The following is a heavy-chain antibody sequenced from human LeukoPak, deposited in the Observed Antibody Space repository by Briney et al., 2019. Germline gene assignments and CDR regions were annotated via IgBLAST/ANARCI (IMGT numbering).Heavy chain of an antibody. CDR3: TTGGSYFFDY. J-gene: IGHJ4*02. Sequence: GGSLRLSCAASGFTFSTYWMHWVRPAPGKGLVWVSRIVGEGSVTKYRDSVKGRFTISRDNAKNTVYLQMNSLRAKDTAVYYCTTGGSYFFDYWGQGTLVTVSS. V-gene: IGHV3-74*01. CDR2: IVGEGSVT. CDR1: GFTFSTYW. D-gene: IGHD1-1*01.